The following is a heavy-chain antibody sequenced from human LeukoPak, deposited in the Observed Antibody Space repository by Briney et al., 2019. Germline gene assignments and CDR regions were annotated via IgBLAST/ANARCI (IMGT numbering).Heavy chain of an antibody. Sequence: ASVKVSCKASGYTFTGYYMHWVRQAPGQGLEWMGWINPNSGGTNYAQKFQGWVTMTRDTSISTAYMELRSLRSDDTAVYYCARDTYCSSTSCSRGWFDPWGQGTLVTVSS. CDR2: INPNSGGT. J-gene: IGHJ5*02. V-gene: IGHV1-2*04. CDR3: ARDTYCSSTSCSRGWFDP. D-gene: IGHD2-2*01. CDR1: GYTFTGYY.